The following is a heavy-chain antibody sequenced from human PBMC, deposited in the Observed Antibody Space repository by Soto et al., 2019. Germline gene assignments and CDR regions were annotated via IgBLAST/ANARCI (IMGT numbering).Heavy chain of an antibody. J-gene: IGHJ4*02. Sequence: QVQLQESGPGLVKPSETLSLTCTVSGGSISSYYWSWIRQPAGKGLEWIGRIYTSGSTNYNPSLLSRVTISVDTSKNQSSLKLSAVTAADTAVYYCARVMEQLALDYWGQATLVTVSS. V-gene: IGHV4-4*07. CDR1: GGSISSYY. CDR3: ARVMEQLALDY. CDR2: IYTSGST. D-gene: IGHD6-6*01.